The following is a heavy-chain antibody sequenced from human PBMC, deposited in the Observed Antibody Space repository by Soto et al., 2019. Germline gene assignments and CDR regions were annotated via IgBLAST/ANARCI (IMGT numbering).Heavy chain of an antibody. J-gene: IGHJ4*02. CDR3: ARVLGYSSSWYS. CDR2: INSDGSST. V-gene: IGHV3-74*03. CDR1: EFTLSTYW. D-gene: IGHD6-13*01. Sequence: PGGSLRLSCVASEFTLSTYWMHWVRHAPGKGLVWVSRINSDGSSTTYADSVKGRFTISRDNAKNSLYLQMNSLRAEDTAVYYCARVLGYSSSWYSWGQGTLVTVSS.